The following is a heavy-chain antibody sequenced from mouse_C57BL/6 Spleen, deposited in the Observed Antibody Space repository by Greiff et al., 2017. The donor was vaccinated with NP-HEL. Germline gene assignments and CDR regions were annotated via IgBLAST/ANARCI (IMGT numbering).Heavy chain of an antibody. CDR3: TENLDGYYPLLAMDY. V-gene: IGHV6-3*01. Sequence: EVKVEESGGGLVQPGGSMKLSCVASGFTFSNYWMNWVRQSPEKGLEWVAQIRLKSDNYATHYAESVKGRFTISRDDSKSSVYLQMNNLRAEDTGIYYCTENLDGYYPLLAMDYWGQGTSVTVSS. D-gene: IGHD2-3*01. CDR2: IRLKSDNYAT. J-gene: IGHJ4*01. CDR1: GFTFSNYW.